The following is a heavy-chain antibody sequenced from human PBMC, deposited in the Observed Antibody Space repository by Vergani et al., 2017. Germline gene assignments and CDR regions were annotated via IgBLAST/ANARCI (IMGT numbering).Heavy chain of an antibody. V-gene: IGHV1-69*18. Sequence: QVQLVQSGAEVKKPGSSVKVSCKASGGTLSSYAISGVRPAPGQGLDWMGRIIPIFGTATYAPKFQGRVTITAEESPSTAYMELSSLRSEDTAVYYCAGVIVVVPAPPLYYYYGMDVWGQGTTVTVSS. CDR1: GGTLSSYA. CDR2: IIPIFGTA. CDR3: AGVIVVVPAPPLYYYYGMDV. J-gene: IGHJ6*02. D-gene: IGHD2-2*01.